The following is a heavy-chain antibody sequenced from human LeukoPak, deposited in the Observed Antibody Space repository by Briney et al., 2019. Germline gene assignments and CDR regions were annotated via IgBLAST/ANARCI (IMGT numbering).Heavy chain of an antibody. V-gene: IGHV3-7*03. CDR3: ATDIIAAAGPDFDY. CDR1: GFTFSSYW. J-gene: IGHJ4*02. CDR2: IKQDGSEK. D-gene: IGHD6-13*01. Sequence: GGSLRLSCAASGFTFSSYWMSWVRQAPGKGLEWVANIKQDGSEKYYVDSVKGRFTISRGNAKNSLYLQMNSLRAEDTAVYYCATDIIAAAGPDFDYWGQGTLVTVSS.